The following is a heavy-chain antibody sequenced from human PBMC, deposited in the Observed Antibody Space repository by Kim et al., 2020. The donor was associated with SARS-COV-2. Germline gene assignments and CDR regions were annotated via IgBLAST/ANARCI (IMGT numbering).Heavy chain of an antibody. Sequence: GGSLRLSCATSGFTFSAYDMNWVRRAPGKGLEWLSFITKSSTTIYYANTVKGRFTFSRDNAKNSLYLQMNSLRDEDTALYYCVRDRMGGAFDIWGQGTMVTVSS. CDR2: ITKSSTTI. CDR3: VRDRMGGAFDI. CDR1: GFTFSAYD. J-gene: IGHJ3*02. D-gene: IGHD3-16*01. V-gene: IGHV3-48*02.